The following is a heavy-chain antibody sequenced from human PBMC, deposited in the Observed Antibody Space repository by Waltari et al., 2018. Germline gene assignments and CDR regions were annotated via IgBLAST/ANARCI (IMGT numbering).Heavy chain of an antibody. V-gene: IGHV3-23*01. CDR2: INSRDST. J-gene: IGHJ4*02. CDR3: AQGLWYFDY. CDR1: GFDFKIYG. D-gene: IGHD2-21*01. Sequence: EVQLLESGGGLVQPGGSLVLSCVASGFDFKIYGMSWVRQAPGKGLEWVSGINSRDSTNYADSVKGRFTISRDNSKNTLYLHMNSLRVEDTAVYYCAQGLWYFDYWGQGTLVTVSS.